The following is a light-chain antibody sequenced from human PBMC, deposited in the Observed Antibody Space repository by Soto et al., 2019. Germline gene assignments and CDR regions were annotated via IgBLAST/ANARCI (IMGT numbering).Light chain of an antibody. Sequence: IQMTQFPSSLSASVGDRVTITCRASQDIRSDLGWYQQKPGKAPELLIYAASYLGNGVPSRFSGSGSGTYFTLTISSLQPEDLATYYCQQSYTTPLTLGGGTKVDIK. J-gene: IGKJ4*01. CDR2: AAS. CDR3: QQSYTTPLT. CDR1: QDIRSD. V-gene: IGKV1-39*01.